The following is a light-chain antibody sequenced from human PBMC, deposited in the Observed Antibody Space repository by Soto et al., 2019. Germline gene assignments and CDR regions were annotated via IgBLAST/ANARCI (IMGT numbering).Light chain of an antibody. V-gene: IGLV2-14*03. CDR2: AVS. CDR1: SSDIGSYNH. J-gene: IGLJ2*01. Sequence: QSVLTQPASVSGSPGQSITISCSGTSSDIGSYNHVAWYQQFPGKSPKLMIYAVSDRPSGVSDRFSGSKSGITASLTISGLQTEDEADYYCSSYTSIVTLVFGGGTKLTVL. CDR3: SSYTSIVTLV.